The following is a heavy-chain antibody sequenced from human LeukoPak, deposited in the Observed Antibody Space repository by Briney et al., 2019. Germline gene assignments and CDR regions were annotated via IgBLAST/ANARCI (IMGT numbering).Heavy chain of an antibody. D-gene: IGHD6-13*01. CDR1: GFTVSSNY. Sequence: GGSLRLSCAASGFTVSSNYMSWVRQAPGKGLEWVSVIYSGGSTYYADSVKGRFTISRDISKNTLYLQMNSLRAEDTAVYYCARDQGWQQLPHDWGQGTLVTVSS. J-gene: IGHJ4*02. CDR3: ARDQGWQQLPHD. CDR2: IYSGGST. V-gene: IGHV3-53*01.